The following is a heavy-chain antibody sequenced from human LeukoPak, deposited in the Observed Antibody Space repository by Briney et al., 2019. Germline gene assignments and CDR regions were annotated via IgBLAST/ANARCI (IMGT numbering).Heavy chain of an antibody. J-gene: IGHJ3*02. D-gene: IGHD2-15*01. Sequence: ASVKVSRKASGYTFTGYYMHWVRQAPGQGLEWMGWINPNSGGTNYAQKFQGRVTMTRDTSISTAYMELSRLRSDDTAVYYCARDRRSLSRISRAFDIWGQGTMVTVSS. V-gene: IGHV1-2*02. CDR3: ARDRRSLSRISRAFDI. CDR1: GYTFTGYY. CDR2: INPNSGGT.